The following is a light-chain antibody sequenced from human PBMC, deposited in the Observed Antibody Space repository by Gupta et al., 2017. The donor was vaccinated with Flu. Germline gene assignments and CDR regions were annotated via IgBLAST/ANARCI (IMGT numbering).Light chain of an antibody. CDR1: QGIRND. CDR3: LQHNSYPQT. CDR2: AAS. Sequence: GDIFTITCLASQGIRNDFSWYQQNPGEAPQRLIYAASSLQSGVPSRFSGSGSGTEFTLTISSLQPEDFATYYCLQHNSYPQTFGQGTKVEIK. J-gene: IGKJ1*01. V-gene: IGKV1-17*01.